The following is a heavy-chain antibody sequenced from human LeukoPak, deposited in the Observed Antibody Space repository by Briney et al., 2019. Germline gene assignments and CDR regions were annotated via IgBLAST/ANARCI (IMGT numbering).Heavy chain of an antibody. CDR3: ARGNTVTTTIHY. CDR2: TIPIFGTA. V-gene: IGHV1-69*06. J-gene: IGHJ4*02. Sequence: SVKVSCKASGGTFSSYAISWVRQAPGQGLEWMGGTIPIFGTANYAQKFQGRVTITADKSTSTAYMELSSLRSEDTAVYYCARGNTVTTTIHYWGQGTLVTVSS. CDR1: GGTFSSYA. D-gene: IGHD4-17*01.